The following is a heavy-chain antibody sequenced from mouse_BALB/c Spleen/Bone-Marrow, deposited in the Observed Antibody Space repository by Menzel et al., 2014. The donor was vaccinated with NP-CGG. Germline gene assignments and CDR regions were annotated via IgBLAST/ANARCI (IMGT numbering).Heavy chain of an antibody. CDR3: ARGIRNYFDY. J-gene: IGHJ2*01. Sequence: VMLVESGAELMKPGASVKISCKATGYTFSSYWIEFIKQRPGHGLEWIGEILPGSGSTHYNEKFKGRTTFTADTSYNTAYMQRSSLTSEDSAVYYCARGIRNYFDYWGQGTTLTVSS. D-gene: IGHD3-2*02. V-gene: IGHV1-9*01. CDR2: ILPGSGST. CDR1: GYTFSSYW.